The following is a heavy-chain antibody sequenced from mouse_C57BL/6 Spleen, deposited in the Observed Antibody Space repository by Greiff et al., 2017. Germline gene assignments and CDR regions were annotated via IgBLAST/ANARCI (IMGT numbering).Heavy chain of an antibody. CDR2: IRLKSDNYAT. CDR1: GFTFSNYW. D-gene: IGHD3-1*01. CDR3: TPRSYFDV. J-gene: IGHJ1*03. V-gene: IGHV6-3*01. Sequence: EVKVVESGGGLVQPGGSMKLSCVASGFTFSNYWMNWVRQSPEKGLEWVAQIRLKSDNYATHYAESVKGRFTISRDDSKSSVYLQMNNLRAEDTGIYYSTPRSYFDVWGTGTTRTVSS.